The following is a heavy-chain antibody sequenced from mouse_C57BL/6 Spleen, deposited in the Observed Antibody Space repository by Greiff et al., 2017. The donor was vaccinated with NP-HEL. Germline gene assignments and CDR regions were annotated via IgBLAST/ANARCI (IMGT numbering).Heavy chain of an antibody. CDR2: ISSGGSYT. D-gene: IGHD2-1*01. Sequence: EVHLVESGGDLVKPGGSLKLSCAASGFTFSSYGMSWVRQTPDKRLEWVATISSGGSYTYYPDSVKGRFTISRDNAKNTLYLQMSSLKSEDTAMYYCGRLPYGNDAMDYWGQGTSVTVSS. V-gene: IGHV5-6*01. CDR3: GRLPYGNDAMDY. J-gene: IGHJ4*01. CDR1: GFTFSSYG.